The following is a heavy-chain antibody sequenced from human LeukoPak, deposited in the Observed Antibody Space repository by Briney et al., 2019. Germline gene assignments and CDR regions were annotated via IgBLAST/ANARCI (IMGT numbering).Heavy chain of an antibody. CDR2: IKQDGSEK. D-gene: IGHD3-22*01. V-gene: IGHV3-7*01. J-gene: IGHJ4*02. CDR3: ARVEDDDSEDY. Sequence: GGSLRLSCAASGFTFSSSAMSWVRQVPGKGLEWVANIKQDGSEKYYADSVKGRFTISRDNAKNSLYLQMNSLRAEDTAVYYCARVEDDDSEDYWGQGTLVTVSS. CDR1: GFTFSSSA.